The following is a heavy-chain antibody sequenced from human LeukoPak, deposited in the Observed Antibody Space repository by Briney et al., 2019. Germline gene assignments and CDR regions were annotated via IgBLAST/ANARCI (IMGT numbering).Heavy chain of an antibody. V-gene: IGHV3-7*04. Sequence: GGSVRLSRAVSGFTFSNLWMSGVRPARGGGVEWVANIHQEENEKYHVASVKGRFTISRDNAKNSLFLQMNGLRVEDTAVYYCARGDAFSGDHWGQGTLVTVSS. CDR3: ARGDAFSGDH. CDR1: GFTFSNLW. CDR2: IHQEENEK. J-gene: IGHJ4*02.